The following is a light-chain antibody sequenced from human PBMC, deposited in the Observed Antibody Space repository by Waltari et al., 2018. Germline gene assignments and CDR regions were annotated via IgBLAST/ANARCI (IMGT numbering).Light chain of an antibody. Sequence: DIVLTQSPATLSLSPGERATLACRASQSDSRSSAWYQQKPGQAPRLLIYDASNRATGIPARFSGSGSGTDFTLTISSLEPEDFAVYYCQKRSNWPPLFGPGTKVEIK. CDR3: QKRSNWPPL. V-gene: IGKV3-11*01. CDR1: QSDSRS. CDR2: DAS. J-gene: IGKJ3*01.